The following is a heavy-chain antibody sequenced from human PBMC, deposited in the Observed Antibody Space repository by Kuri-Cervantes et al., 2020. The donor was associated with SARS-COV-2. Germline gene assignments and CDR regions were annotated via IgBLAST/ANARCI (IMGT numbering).Heavy chain of an antibody. D-gene: IGHD6-6*01. CDR3: ARDLAARLDYYYGMDV. J-gene: IGHJ6*02. CDR1: GGTFSSYA. V-gene: IGHV1-69*04. Sequence: GGSLRLSCKASGGTFSSYAISWVRQAPGQGLEWMGRIIPILGIANYAQKFQGRVTITADKSTSTAYMELSSLRSEDTAVYYCARDLAARLDYYYGMDVWGQGTTVTVSS. CDR2: IIPILGIA.